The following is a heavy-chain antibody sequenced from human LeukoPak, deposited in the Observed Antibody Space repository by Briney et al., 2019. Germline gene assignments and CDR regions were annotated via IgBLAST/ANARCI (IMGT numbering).Heavy chain of an antibody. D-gene: IGHD4-17*01. CDR1: GFTFSSYA. V-gene: IGHV3-30*04. CDR3: ARDTARDYGDYSS. J-gene: IGHJ4*02. CDR2: ISYDGSNK. Sequence: GSLRLSCAASGFTFSSYAMHWVRQAPGKGLEWVAVISYDGSNKYYADSVKGRFTISRDNSKNTLYLQMNSLRAEDTAVYYCARDTARDYGDYSSWGQGTLVTVSS.